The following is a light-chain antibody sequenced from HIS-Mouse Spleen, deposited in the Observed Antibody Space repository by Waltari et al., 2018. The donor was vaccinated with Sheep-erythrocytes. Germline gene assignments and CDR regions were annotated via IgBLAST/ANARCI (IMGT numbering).Light chain of an antibody. J-gene: IGLJ1*01. CDR3: CSYAGSYNHV. CDR2: DVS. V-gene: IGLV2-11*01. Sequence: QSALTQPRSVSGSPGQSVTISCTGTSSDVCGYNYVSWYQQHPGKAPKLMIYDVSTRPSGCPDRFAGSKSGNTASLTISGLQAEDEADYYCCSYAGSYNHVFATGTKVTVL. CDR1: SSDVCGYNY.